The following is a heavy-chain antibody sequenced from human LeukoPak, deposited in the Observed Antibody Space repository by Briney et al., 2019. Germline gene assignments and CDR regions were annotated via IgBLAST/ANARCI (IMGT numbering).Heavy chain of an antibody. V-gene: IGHV4-4*02. D-gene: IGHD4-17*01. CDR3: ARYYYGDST. Sequence: SGTLSLTCAVSGGSISSSNWWSWVRQPPGKGLEWIGEINHSGSTNYNPSLKSRVTISVDTSKKHFSLKLTSVTAADTVVYYCARYYYGDSTWGQGTMVTVSS. J-gene: IGHJ3*01. CDR2: INHSGST. CDR1: GGSISSSNW.